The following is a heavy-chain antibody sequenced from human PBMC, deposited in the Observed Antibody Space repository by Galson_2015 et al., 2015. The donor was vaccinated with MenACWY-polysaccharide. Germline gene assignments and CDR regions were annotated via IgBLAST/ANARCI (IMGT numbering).Heavy chain of an antibody. CDR3: ARVLGSSSVLWQNYFDP. J-gene: IGHJ5*02. CDR2: FSPSGHTI. V-gene: IGHV3-11*01. CDR1: GFTFGDYY. D-gene: IGHD6-6*01. Sequence: SLRLSCAVSGFTFGDYYMAWIRQARGKGPHCLSHFSPSGHTIYYTDSVKGRFSISRDNAKGSLYLQMDSLRAEDTAVYYCARVLGSSSVLWQNYFDPWGQGTLVTVSS.